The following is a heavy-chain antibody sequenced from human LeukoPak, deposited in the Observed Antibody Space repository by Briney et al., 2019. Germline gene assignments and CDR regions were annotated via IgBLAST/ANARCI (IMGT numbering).Heavy chain of an antibody. CDR3: ANENYYDSSGYLDN. CDR1: GFTFSSYG. CDR2: ISSDGSNK. Sequence: GGSLRLSCAASGFTFSSYGMHWVRPAPGKGLEWVSVISSDGSNKYYADSVKGRFTISRDSTKNTLYLQMNSLRAEDTAVFYCANENYYDSSGYLDNWGQGTLVTVSS. V-gene: IGHV3-30*18. D-gene: IGHD3-22*01. J-gene: IGHJ4*02.